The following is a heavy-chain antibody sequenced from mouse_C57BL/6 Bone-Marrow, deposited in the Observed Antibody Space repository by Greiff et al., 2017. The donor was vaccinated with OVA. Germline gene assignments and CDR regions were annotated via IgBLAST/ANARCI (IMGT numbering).Heavy chain of an antibody. J-gene: IGHJ2*01. CDR2: INPNNGGT. CDR1: GYTFTDYY. D-gene: IGHD2-3*01. Sequence: EVQLQQSGPELVKPGASVKISCKASGYTFTDYYMNWVKQSHGKSLEWIGDINPNNGGTSYNQKFKGKATLTVDKSSSTAYMELRSLTSEDSAVYYCARLDGYPYYFDYWGQGTTLTVSS. V-gene: IGHV1-26*01. CDR3: ARLDGYPYYFDY.